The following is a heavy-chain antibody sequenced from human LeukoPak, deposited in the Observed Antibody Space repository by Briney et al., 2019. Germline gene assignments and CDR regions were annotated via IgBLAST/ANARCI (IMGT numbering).Heavy chain of an antibody. CDR3: ARDRVAVAGMAGDYYFDY. J-gene: IGHJ4*02. Sequence: PGGSLRLSCAASGFTFSSYSMNWVRQAPGKGLEWVSSISSSSSYIYYADSVKGRFTISRDNAKNSLYLQMNSLRAEDTAVYYCARDRVAVAGMAGDYYFDYWGQGTLVTVSS. CDR2: ISSSSSYI. V-gene: IGHV3-21*01. D-gene: IGHD6-19*01. CDR1: GFTFSSYS.